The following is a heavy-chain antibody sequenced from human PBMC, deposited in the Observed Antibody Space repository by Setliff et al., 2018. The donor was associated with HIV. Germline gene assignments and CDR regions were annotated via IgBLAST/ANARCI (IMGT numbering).Heavy chain of an antibody. Sequence: SVKVSCKASGGTFSMYAISWVRQAPGQGLEWMGGIVPIIGITNYAQKFQGRVTITADKSTSTMYMDLSSLRSEDTAVYYCASHPGSSIEKPYFDYWGQGALVTVSS. V-gene: IGHV1-69*10. D-gene: IGHD2-2*01. J-gene: IGHJ4*02. CDR1: GGTFSMYA. CDR2: IVPIIGIT. CDR3: ASHPGSSIEKPYFDY.